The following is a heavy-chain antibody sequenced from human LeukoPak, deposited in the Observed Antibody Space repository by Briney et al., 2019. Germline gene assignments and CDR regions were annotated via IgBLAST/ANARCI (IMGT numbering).Heavy chain of an antibody. CDR1: GYSFTSYW. CDR2: IDPSDSYT. V-gene: IGHV5-10-1*01. CDR3: ARLYKGFVRAGTAMVKGGDWFDP. Sequence: GESLRISCKGSGYSFTSYWISWVRQVPGKGLEWMGRIDPSDSYTNYSPSFQGHVTISADKSISTAYLQWSSLKASDTAMYYCARLYKGFVRAGTAMVKGGDWFDPWGQGTLVTASS. J-gene: IGHJ5*02. D-gene: IGHD5-18*01.